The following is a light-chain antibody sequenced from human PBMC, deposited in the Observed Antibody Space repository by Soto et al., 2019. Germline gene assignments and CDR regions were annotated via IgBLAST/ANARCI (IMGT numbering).Light chain of an antibody. J-gene: IGKJ4*01. CDR1: QSVSSN. CDR3: QQYNNWPPLT. Sequence: EIVLTQSPATLSVSPGERATLSCRASQSVSSNLAWYQQKPGQAPRLLIYGASTRASGIPARFSGSGSGTEFNLTISRLQSEAFAVDYCQQYNNWPPLTFGGGTKVKIK. CDR2: GAS. V-gene: IGKV3-15*01.